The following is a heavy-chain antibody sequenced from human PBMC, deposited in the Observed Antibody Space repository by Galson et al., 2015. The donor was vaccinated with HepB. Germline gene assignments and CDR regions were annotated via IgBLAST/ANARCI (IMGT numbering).Heavy chain of an antibody. Sequence: CAISGDSVSSNSAAWNWIRQSPSRGLEWLGRTYYRSKWYNDYAVSVKSRITINPDTSKNQFSLQLNSVTPEDTAVYYCARAREQCLVHPFYYSDYWGQGTLVTVSS. D-gene: IGHD6-19*01. V-gene: IGHV6-1*01. J-gene: IGHJ4*02. CDR3: ARAREQCLVHPFYYSDY. CDR1: GDSVSSNSAA. CDR2: TYYRSKWYN.